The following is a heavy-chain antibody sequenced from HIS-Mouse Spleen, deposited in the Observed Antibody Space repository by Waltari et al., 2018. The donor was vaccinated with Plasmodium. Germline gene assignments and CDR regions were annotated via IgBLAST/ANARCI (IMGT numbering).Heavy chain of an antibody. CDR3: ARGSKAAAGAEYFQH. Sequence: EVQLVGSGGGLIQPGGSLRLSCAASGLTVSRNYMSWVRQAPGKGLDWVSVIYSGGSTYYADSVKGRFTISRDNSKNTLYLQMNSLRAEDTAVYYCARGSKAAAGAEYFQHWGQGTLVTVSS. V-gene: IGHV3-53*01. CDR1: GLTVSRNY. CDR2: IYSGGST. D-gene: IGHD6-13*01. J-gene: IGHJ1*01.